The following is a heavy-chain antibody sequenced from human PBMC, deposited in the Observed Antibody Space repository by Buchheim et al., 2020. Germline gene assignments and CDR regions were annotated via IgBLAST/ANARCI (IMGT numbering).Heavy chain of an antibody. CDR1: GFTFRNYW. J-gene: IGHJ6*02. CDR2: TKDDGSEK. V-gene: IGHV3-7*03. CDR3: ARDRHSCYGCGMDV. D-gene: IGHD5-18*01. Sequence: EVQLVESGGGLVQPGGSLRLSCAASGFTFRNYWMSWIRQAPGKGLEWVANTKDDGSEKFYVDSVKGRFIISRDNVKNSLYLQVNSLRDDDTAVYYCARDRHSCYGCGMDVWGQGTT.